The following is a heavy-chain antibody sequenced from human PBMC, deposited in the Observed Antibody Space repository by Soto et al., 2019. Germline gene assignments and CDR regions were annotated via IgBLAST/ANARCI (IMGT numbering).Heavy chain of an antibody. Sequence: VELQESGPGLVKPSETLSLTCTVSGGSASSGSYYWSWIRQPPGKGLEWIGYLYYSGSTNYNPSLKSRVTISVDTSKNQFSLKLSSVTAADTAVYYCARLHPYYYDSSGYYWYAFDIWGQGTMVTVSS. D-gene: IGHD3-22*01. CDR2: LYYSGST. V-gene: IGHV4-61*01. J-gene: IGHJ3*02. CDR3: ARLHPYYYDSSGYYWYAFDI. CDR1: GGSASSGSYY.